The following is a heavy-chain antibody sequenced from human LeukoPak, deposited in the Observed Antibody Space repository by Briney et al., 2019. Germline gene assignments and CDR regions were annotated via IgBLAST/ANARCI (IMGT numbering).Heavy chain of an antibody. CDR3: AGHHPRNTVDF. CDR1: GGSISSYY. D-gene: IGHD2/OR15-2a*01. Sequence: PSETLSLTCSVSGGSISSYYWSWIRQPPGKGLEWIAYISDIGSINYNPSPKSRVTISLDTSKNHFSLKLSSVTAADTAVYYCAGHHPRNTVDFWGQGTLVTVSS. V-gene: IGHV4-59*08. J-gene: IGHJ4*02. CDR2: ISDIGSI.